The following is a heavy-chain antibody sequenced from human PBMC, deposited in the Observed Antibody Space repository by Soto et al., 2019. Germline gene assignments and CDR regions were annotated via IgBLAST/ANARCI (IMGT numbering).Heavy chain of an antibody. J-gene: IGHJ5*02. CDR1: GGSSSSGDYY. CDR2: IYYSGST. D-gene: IGHD4-17*01. CDR3: ARGVDYEGENWFDP. Sequence: QVQLQESGPGLVKPSQTLSLTCTVAGGSSSSGDYYWSWIRQPPGKGLEWIGYIYYSGSTYYNPSLKSRVTISVDTSKNQFSLKMSSVTAADTAVYYCARGVDYEGENWFDPWGQGTLVTVSS. V-gene: IGHV4-30-4*01.